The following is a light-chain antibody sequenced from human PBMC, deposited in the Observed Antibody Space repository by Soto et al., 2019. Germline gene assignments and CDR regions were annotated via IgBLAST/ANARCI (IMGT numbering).Light chain of an antibody. CDR2: DVG. J-gene: IGLJ1*01. CDR3: RSYTSSSTNV. V-gene: IGLV2-14*03. CDR1: SSDVGGYNS. Sequence: QSALTQPASVSGSPGQSITISCTGTSSDVGGYNSVSWYQHHTGKATKLILYDVGDRPSGVSYRSTGSKSGNTASLTINKLQVLDEADYYYRSYTSSSTNVFGTGTKVTVL.